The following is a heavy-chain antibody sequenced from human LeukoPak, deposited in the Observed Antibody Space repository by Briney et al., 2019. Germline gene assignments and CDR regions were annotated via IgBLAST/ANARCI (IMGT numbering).Heavy chain of an antibody. CDR3: ARGGVRYHWFDP. J-gene: IGHJ5*02. CDR2: INHSGST. V-gene: IGHV4-34*01. Sequence: SETLSLTCAVYGGSFSGYYWSWIRQPPGKGLEWIGEINHSGSTNCNPSLKSRVTISVDTSKNQFSLKLSSVTAADTAVYYCARGGVRYHWFDPWGQGTLVTVSS. CDR1: GGSFSGYY. D-gene: IGHD2-2*01.